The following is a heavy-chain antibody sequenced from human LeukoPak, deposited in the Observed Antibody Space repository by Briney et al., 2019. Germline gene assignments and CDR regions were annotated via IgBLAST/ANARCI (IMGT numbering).Heavy chain of an antibody. CDR3: ARESSGAAAGTYDY. V-gene: IGHV1-2*04. CDR2: INPNSGGT. J-gene: IGHJ4*02. CDR1: GYTFTGYY. Sequence: ASVKVSCKASGYTFTGYYMHWVRQAPGQGLEWRGWINPNSGGTNYAQKFQGWVTMTRDTSISTAYMELSSLRSDDTAVYYCARESSGAAAGTYDYWGQGTLVTVSS. D-gene: IGHD6-13*01.